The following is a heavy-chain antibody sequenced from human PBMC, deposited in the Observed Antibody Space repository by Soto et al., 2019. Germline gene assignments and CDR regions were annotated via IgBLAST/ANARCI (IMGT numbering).Heavy chain of an antibody. D-gene: IGHD3-3*01. V-gene: IGHV4-59*01. CDR1: GFSISSYY. Sequence: SDTLSRTCPFSGFSISSYYLSLIRPPPGKGLEWIGYIYYSGSTNYNPSLKSRVTISVDTSKNQFSLKLSSVTAADTAVYYCARVHYDFWSGYYFGLDSWGQGTLVTVSS. CDR3: ARVHYDFWSGYYFGLDS. CDR2: IYYSGST. J-gene: IGHJ5*01.